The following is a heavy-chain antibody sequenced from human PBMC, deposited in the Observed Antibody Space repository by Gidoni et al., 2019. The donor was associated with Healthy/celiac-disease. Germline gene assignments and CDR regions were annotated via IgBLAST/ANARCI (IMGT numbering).Heavy chain of an antibody. CDR1: GFTFRSYA. CDR3: ARDPSWAYDSMPIDY. V-gene: IGHV3-30*04. J-gene: IGHJ4*02. CDR2: ISYDGSNK. Sequence: QVQLVESGGGVVQPGRSLRLSCAASGFTFRSYAMHWVRQAPGKGLEWVAVISYDGSNKYYADSVKGRFTISRDNSKNTLYLQMNSLRAEDTAVYYCARDPSWAYDSMPIDYWGQGTLVTVSS. D-gene: IGHD3-22*01.